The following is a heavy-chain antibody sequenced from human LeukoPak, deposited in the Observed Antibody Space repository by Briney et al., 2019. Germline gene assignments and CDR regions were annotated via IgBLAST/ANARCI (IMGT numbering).Heavy chain of an antibody. Sequence: LVKVSCKASGGTFSSYAISWVRQAPGQGLEWMGGIIPIFGTANYAQKFQGRVTITADESTSTAYMELSSLRSEDTAVYYCAPLDPYGDYSLDYWGQGTLVTVSS. D-gene: IGHD4-17*01. J-gene: IGHJ4*02. V-gene: IGHV1-69*13. CDR2: IIPIFGTA. CDR3: APLDPYGDYSLDY. CDR1: GGTFSSYA.